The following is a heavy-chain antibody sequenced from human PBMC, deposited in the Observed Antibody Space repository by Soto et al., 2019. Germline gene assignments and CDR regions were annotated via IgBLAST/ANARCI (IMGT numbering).Heavy chain of an antibody. J-gene: IGHJ6*03. CDR2: IWYDGSNK. CDR3: ARELYDYIWGSYRYTEFRYYYYYMDV. CDR1: GFTFSSYG. V-gene: IGHV3-33*01. D-gene: IGHD3-16*02. Sequence: QVQLVESGGGVVQPGRSLRLSCAASGFTFSSYGMHWVRQAPGKGLEWVAVIWYDGSNKYYADSVKGRFTISRDNSKNTLYLQMNSLRAEDTAVYYCARELYDYIWGSYRYTEFRYYYYYMDVWGKGTTVTVSS.